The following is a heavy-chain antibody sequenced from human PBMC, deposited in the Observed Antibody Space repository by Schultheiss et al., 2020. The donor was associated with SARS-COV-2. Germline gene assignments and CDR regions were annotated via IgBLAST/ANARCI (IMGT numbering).Heavy chain of an antibody. D-gene: IGHD1-7*01. V-gene: IGHV4-34*01. J-gene: IGHJ3*02. CDR2: INHSGST. CDR3: ARVPGTWADAFDI. CDR1: GGSFSGYY. Sequence: SETLSLTCAVYGGSFSGYYWSWIRQPPGKGLEWIGEINHSGSTNYNPSLKSRVTISVDTSKNQFSLKLNSMTAADTAVYYCARVPGTWADAFDIWGQGTMVTVSS.